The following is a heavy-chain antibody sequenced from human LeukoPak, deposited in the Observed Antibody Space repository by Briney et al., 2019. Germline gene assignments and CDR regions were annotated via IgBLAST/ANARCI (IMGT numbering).Heavy chain of an antibody. J-gene: IGHJ4*02. Sequence: SETLSLTCTVSGGSISSNNYYWSWIRQPPGKGLEWIGTIYYSGSTYYNPSLKSRVTISVDTSKNQFSLKLSSVTAADTAVYYCARQGSGNYLSPVNYWGQGTLVTVSS. V-gene: IGHV4-39*01. CDR2: IYYSGST. CDR1: GGSISSNNYY. D-gene: IGHD1-26*01. CDR3: ARQGSGNYLSPVNY.